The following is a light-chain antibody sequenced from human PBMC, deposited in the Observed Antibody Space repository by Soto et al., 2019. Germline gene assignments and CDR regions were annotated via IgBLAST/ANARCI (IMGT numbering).Light chain of an antibody. CDR2: KAS. CDR3: QHYKSYSEA. CDR1: QTISSW. V-gene: IGKV1-5*03. Sequence: DIQMTQSPSTLSGSVGDRVTITWRASQTISSWLAWYQQKPGKAPKLLIYKASTLKSGVPSRFSGRGSGTEFTLTISSLQPDDFATYYGQHYKSYSEAFGQGTKVDIK. J-gene: IGKJ1*01.